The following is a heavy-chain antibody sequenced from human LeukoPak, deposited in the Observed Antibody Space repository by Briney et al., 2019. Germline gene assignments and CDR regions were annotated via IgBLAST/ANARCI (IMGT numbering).Heavy chain of an antibody. J-gene: IGHJ4*02. CDR3: ARDPYYYDSSGYYPGLDY. CDR1: GFTFSSYW. CDR2: INTDGSST. Sequence: GGSLRLSCAASGFTFSSYWMHWVRQAPGKGLVWVSRINTDGSSTSYADSVKGRFTFSRDNAKNTLYLQMNSLRAEDTAVYYCARDPYYYDSSGYYPGLDYWGQGTLVTVSS. V-gene: IGHV3-74*01. D-gene: IGHD3-22*01.